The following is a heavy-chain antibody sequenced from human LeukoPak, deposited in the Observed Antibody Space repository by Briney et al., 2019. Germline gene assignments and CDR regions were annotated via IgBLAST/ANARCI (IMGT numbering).Heavy chain of an antibody. J-gene: IGHJ6*03. V-gene: IGHV3-30*02. Sequence: QTGGSLRLSCAASGFTFSTYGMHWVRQAPGKGLEWVAFIRYGGSNKYYADSVRGRFTISRDNSKNTLYLQMNSLRAEDTAVYYCAKEYNIAVAGTVDYYYYYMDVWGKGTTVTISS. CDR2: IRYGGSNK. CDR3: AKEYNIAVAGTVDYYYYYMDV. CDR1: GFTFSTYG. D-gene: IGHD6-19*01.